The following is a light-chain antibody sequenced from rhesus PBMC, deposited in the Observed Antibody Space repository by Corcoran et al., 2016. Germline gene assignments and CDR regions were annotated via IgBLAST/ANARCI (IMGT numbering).Light chain of an antibody. CDR1: QGISSW. Sequence: DIQMTQSPSSLSASVGDKVTITCRASQGISSWLAWYQQKPGKAPKLLFYAASSVQSGVPSRFSGSGSGTDYTRTISSLQPEDFATYYCQQGYNTPFTFGPGTKLDIK. CDR3: QQGYNTPFT. V-gene: IGKV1-18*01. CDR2: AAS. J-gene: IGKJ3*01.